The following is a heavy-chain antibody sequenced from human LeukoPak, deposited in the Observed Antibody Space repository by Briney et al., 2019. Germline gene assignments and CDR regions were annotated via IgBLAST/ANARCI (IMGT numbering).Heavy chain of an antibody. D-gene: IGHD4-17*01. CDR1: GYSITNYW. Sequence: GESLQISCNGSGYSITNYWIAWVRQMPGKGLEWMGIIYPGDSDTRYSPSFQGQVTISADKSIGTAYLQWSSLKASDTAMYYCARHFKSNGDYGPPDYWGQGTLVTVSS. CDR3: ARHFKSNGDYGPPDY. V-gene: IGHV5-51*01. CDR2: IYPGDSDT. J-gene: IGHJ4*02.